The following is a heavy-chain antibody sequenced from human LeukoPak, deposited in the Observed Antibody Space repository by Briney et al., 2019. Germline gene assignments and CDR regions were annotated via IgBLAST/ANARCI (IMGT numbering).Heavy chain of an antibody. J-gene: IGHJ4*02. CDR1: GGSISSNIW. D-gene: IGHD1-26*01. Sequence: SETLSLTCGVSGGSISSNIWWSWVRQPPGKGLEWIGEIYHSGSTNYNPSLKSRVTILVDKSKNQFSLNLNSLTAADTAVYYCARGSPGFDSWGQGTLVTVSS. CDR2: IYHSGST. V-gene: IGHV4-4*02. CDR3: ARGSPGFDS.